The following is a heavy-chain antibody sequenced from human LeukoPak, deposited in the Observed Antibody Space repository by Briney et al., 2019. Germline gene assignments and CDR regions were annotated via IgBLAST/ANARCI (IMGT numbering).Heavy chain of an antibody. CDR3: ARGIVTAAGTGGWYFDY. CDR2: INPSGAST. CDR1: GYTFTSYY. D-gene: IGHD6-13*01. V-gene: IGHV1-46*01. Sequence: ASVKVSCKASGYTFTSYYLHWVRQAPGQGLVWMSIINPSGASTSYEQKFQGRVTMTSDTSTSRVYMELSSLRSEDTAVYYCARGIVTAAGTGGWYFDYWGQGTLVTVSS. J-gene: IGHJ4*02.